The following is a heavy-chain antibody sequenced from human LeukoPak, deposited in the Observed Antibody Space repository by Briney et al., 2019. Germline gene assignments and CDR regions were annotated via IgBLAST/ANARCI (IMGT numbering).Heavy chain of an antibody. Sequence: GGSLRLSCAASGITFSSYAMSWVRQAPGKGLEWVSAISGSGHSTYYADSVKGRFTISRDNSRNTLYLQMNSLRVEDTAVYYCARDRCGYSSTCPFDYWGQGTLVTASS. D-gene: IGHD6-13*01. CDR1: GITFSSYA. J-gene: IGHJ4*02. CDR2: ISGSGHST. V-gene: IGHV3-23*01. CDR3: ARDRCGYSSTCPFDY.